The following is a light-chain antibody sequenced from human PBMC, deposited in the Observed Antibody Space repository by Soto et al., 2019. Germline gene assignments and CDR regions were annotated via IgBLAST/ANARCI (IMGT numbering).Light chain of an antibody. J-gene: IGLJ1*01. CDR2: RNN. V-gene: IGLV1-47*01. CDR3: ASWDDRLSGHV. Sequence: QSVLTRPPSASGSPGQRVTISCCGSSSNIGSSYVYRYPQLPGTAPKPLLYRNNHRPSGVPVRFSGSKSRTSAALAIRGLRSEYEADYYCASWDDRLSGHVFGTGTKVTVL. CDR1: SSNIGSSY.